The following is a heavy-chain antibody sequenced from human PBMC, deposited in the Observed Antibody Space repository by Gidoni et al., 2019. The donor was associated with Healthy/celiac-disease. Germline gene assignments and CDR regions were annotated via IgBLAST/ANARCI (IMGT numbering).Heavy chain of an antibody. CDR1: GYTFTGYY. V-gene: IGHV1-2*02. CDR2: INPNSGGT. CDR3: ARESYSIAAAGSFDY. D-gene: IGHD6-13*01. J-gene: IGHJ4*02. Sequence: QVQLVQSGAEVKKPGASVKVSCKATGYTFTGYYMHWVRPAPGQGLEWMGWINPNSGGTNYAQKFQGRVTMTRDTSISTAYMELSRLRSDDTAVYYCARESYSIAAAGSFDYWGQGTLVTVSS.